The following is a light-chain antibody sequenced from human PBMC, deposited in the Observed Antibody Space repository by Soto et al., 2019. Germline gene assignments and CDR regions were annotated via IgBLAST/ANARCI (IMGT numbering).Light chain of an antibody. CDR2: EVN. V-gene: IGLV2-8*01. Sequence: QSALTQPASAAGSTGQSVTISCTGTSSDVGGYNYVSWYQQHPGKVPKLMVYEVNKRPSGVPDRFSGSKSGNTASLTVSGLQAEDEADYYCTSYAGGNNVFGTGTKLTVL. J-gene: IGLJ1*01. CDR3: TSYAGGNNV. CDR1: SSDVGGYNY.